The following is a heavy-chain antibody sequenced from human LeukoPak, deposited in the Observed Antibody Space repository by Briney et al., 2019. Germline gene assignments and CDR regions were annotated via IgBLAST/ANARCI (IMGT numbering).Heavy chain of an antibody. CDR2: IYPRDSRT. CDR3: ARRQGCSSTSCPPDY. D-gene: IGHD2-2*01. V-gene: IGHV5-51*01. Sequence: GESLKISCKGSGYSFSSYWIAWVRQMPGKGLEWMGVIYPRDSRTTYSPSFQGQVTMSADKSINTAYLQWSSLKASDTAMYYCARRQGCSSTSCPPDYWGQGTLVTVSS. J-gene: IGHJ4*02. CDR1: GYSFSSYW.